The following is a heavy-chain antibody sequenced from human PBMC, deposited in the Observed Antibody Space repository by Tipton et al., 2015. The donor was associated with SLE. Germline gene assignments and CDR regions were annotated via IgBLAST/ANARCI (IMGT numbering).Heavy chain of an antibody. CDR2: ISHSGDT. CDR3: ARLSFYASGSHSRVDY. J-gene: IGHJ4*02. Sequence: TLSLTCGVHDGSFSAYVWSWIRQSPGMGLEWIGIISHSGDTKYNPSLKSRLTISVDTSKNQFSLKLESVTAADSAVYYCARLSFYASGSHSRVDYWGRGTLVTV. CDR1: DGSFSAYV. D-gene: IGHD3-10*01. V-gene: IGHV4-34*01.